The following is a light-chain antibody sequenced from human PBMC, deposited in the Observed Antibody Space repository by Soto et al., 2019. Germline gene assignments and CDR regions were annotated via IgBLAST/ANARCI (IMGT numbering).Light chain of an antibody. J-gene: IGKJ4*01. CDR1: QSVSSSY. CDR3: QQYGSSPLT. CDR2: GAS. Sequence: EMVLTQSPGTLSVSPGERATLSCRASQSVSSSYLAWYQQKPGQAPRRLNYGASSRATATTDRFSGSGSGADFTLTISRLETDDCALYYCQQYGSSPLTFGGGTKVEIK. V-gene: IGKV3-20*01.